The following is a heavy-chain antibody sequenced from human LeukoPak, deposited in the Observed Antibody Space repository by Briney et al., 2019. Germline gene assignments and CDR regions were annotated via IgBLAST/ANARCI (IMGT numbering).Heavy chain of an antibody. CDR3: AKRPDCSTTNCFRFEY. CDR2: ISGDGGST. D-gene: IGHD2-2*01. CDR1: GFTFSTYA. Sequence: GGSLRLSCAASGFTFSTYAMSWVRQAPGQGLEWVSSISGDGGSTYYAESVKGRFTISRDNSKNTLYMQMNSLRAEDTAVYYCAKRPDCSTTNCFRFEYWGQGTLVTVSS. J-gene: IGHJ4*02. V-gene: IGHV3-23*01.